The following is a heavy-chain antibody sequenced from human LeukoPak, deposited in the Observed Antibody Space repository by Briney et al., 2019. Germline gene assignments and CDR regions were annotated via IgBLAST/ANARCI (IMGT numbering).Heavy chain of an antibody. V-gene: IGHV3-30*01. Sequence: PGGSLRLSCAASGFTFSSYAMHWVRQAPGKGLEWVAVISYDGSNKCYADSVKGRFTISRDNSKNTLYLQMNSLRAEDTAVYYCARGGYYVSYFDYWGQGTLVTVSS. CDR3: ARGGYYVSYFDY. D-gene: IGHD3-10*02. CDR1: GFTFSSYA. CDR2: ISYDGSNK. J-gene: IGHJ4*02.